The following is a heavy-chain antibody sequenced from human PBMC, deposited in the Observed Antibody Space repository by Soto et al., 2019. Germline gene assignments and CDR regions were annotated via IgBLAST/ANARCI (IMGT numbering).Heavy chain of an antibody. CDR1: GGSISSGTSY. D-gene: IGHD3-3*01. CDR3: ARAPETPSILGVALPYFFDY. J-gene: IGHJ4*02. Sequence: QVQLQESGPGLVKPSQTLSLTCTVSGGSISSGTSYWSWIRQLPGKGLEWIGYIFSSGSFYYTPSLRGRVMILADTSKNQFTPRLSSVTAADTAVYYCARAPETPSILGVALPYFFDYWGQGALVTVSS. V-gene: IGHV4-31*03. CDR2: IFSSGSF.